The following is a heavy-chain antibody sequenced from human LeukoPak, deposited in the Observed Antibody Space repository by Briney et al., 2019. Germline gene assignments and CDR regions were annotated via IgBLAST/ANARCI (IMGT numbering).Heavy chain of an antibody. Sequence: GGSLRLSCAAFGFTFSSYSMNWVRQAPGKGLEWVSYISSSSSTIYYADSVKGRFTISRDNAKNSLYLQMNSLRAEDTAVYYCAKAITMIVVVSAFDIWGQGTMVTVSS. CDR2: ISSSSSTI. J-gene: IGHJ3*02. V-gene: IGHV3-48*01. CDR3: AKAITMIVVVSAFDI. D-gene: IGHD3-22*01. CDR1: GFTFSSYS.